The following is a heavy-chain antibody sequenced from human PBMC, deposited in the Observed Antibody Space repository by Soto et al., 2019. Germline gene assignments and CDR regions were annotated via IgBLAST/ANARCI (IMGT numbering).Heavy chain of an antibody. Sequence: SETLSLTCAVYGGSFSGYYWSWIRQPPGKGLEWIGEINHSGSTNYNPSLKSRVTISVDTSENQFSLKLSSVTAADTAVYHCGRVRLLSAREGCFDPWGQGTLVTVSS. CDR1: GGSFSGYY. CDR2: INHSGST. CDR3: GRVRLLSAREGCFDP. V-gene: IGHV4-34*01. J-gene: IGHJ5*02.